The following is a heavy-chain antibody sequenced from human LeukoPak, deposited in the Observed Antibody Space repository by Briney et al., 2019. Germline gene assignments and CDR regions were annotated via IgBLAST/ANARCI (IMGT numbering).Heavy chain of an antibody. J-gene: IGHJ6*03. CDR2: MNPNSGNT. CDR1: GYTFTSYD. D-gene: IGHD4-17*01. V-gene: IGHV1-8*01. CDR3: ARERATVTTPGYYYYMDV. Sequence: RASVKVSCKASGYTFTSYDINWVRQATGQGLEWMGWMNPNSGNTGYAQKFQGRVTMTRNTSISTAYMELSSLRSEDTAVYYCARERATVTTPGYYYYMDVWGKGTTVTISS.